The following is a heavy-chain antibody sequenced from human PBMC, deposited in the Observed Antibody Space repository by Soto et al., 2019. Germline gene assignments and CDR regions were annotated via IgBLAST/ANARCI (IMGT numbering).Heavy chain of an antibody. J-gene: IGHJ6*02. Sequence: SETLSLTCAVYGGSFSDDASSSDWYWNWIRQSPGKGLEWIGEIDRSGRTKYDPSLKSRVSISVDTSKNQFSLKLSSVTAADTGVYYCARQRPTDGRWEFANYYGMDVWGQGTPVTVSS. CDR3: ARQRPTDGRWEFANYYGMDV. CDR2: IDRSGRT. D-gene: IGHD1-26*01. CDR1: GGSFSDDASSSDWY. V-gene: IGHV4-34*01.